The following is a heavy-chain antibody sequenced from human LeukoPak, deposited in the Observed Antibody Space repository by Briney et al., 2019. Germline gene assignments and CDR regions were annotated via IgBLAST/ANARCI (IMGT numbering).Heavy chain of an antibody. V-gene: IGHV3-20*04. CDR2: INWNGGST. Sequence: GGSLRLSCAASGFTFDDYAMNWVRQAPGQGLEWVSGINWNGGSTYYRDSVKGRFTISRDNAKNSLYLQMNSLRAEDTALYYCARVKGSGYRSSIDYWGQGTLVTVSS. CDR3: ARVKGSGYRSSIDY. CDR1: GFTFDDYA. J-gene: IGHJ4*02. D-gene: IGHD3-3*01.